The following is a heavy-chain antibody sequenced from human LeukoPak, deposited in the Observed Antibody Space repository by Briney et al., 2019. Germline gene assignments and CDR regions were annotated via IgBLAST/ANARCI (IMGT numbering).Heavy chain of an antibody. D-gene: IGHD3-9*01. J-gene: IGHJ5*02. Sequence: SVKVSCKASGGTFNSYAISWVRQAPGQGLEWMGGIIPIFGTANYAQKFQGRVTITTDESTSTAYMELSSLRSEDTAVYYCARDRYDILTGYYQLNWFDPWGQGTLVTVSS. V-gene: IGHV1-69*05. CDR1: GGTFNSYA. CDR2: IIPIFGTA. CDR3: ARDRYDILTGYYQLNWFDP.